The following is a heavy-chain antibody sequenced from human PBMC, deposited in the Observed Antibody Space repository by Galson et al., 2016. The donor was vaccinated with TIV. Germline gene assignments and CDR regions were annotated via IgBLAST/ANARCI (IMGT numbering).Heavy chain of an antibody. Sequence: SLRLSCAASGFTFGSYAMTWVRQAPGKGLEWVSIIYPSGASYYAESTESVKGRFTISRDNSKNTVFLQINSLRVEDTAVYYCATSTMPNLGDYWGQGTLVTVST. J-gene: IGHJ4*02. CDR2: IYPSGASYYA. V-gene: IGHV3-23*01. CDR1: GFTFGSYA. CDR3: ATSTMPNLGDY. D-gene: IGHD7-27*01.